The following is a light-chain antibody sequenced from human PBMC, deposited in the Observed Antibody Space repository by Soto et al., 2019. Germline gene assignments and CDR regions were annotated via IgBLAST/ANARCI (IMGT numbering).Light chain of an antibody. J-gene: IGKJ4*02. CDR2: VAS. V-gene: IGKV3-15*01. Sequence: EIVMTQSPATLSVSPGERATLSCRASQSVSSNLAWYQQKPGQTPKLLIYVASTRATGIPARFSGRGSGTECTLTISSLQSEDVAVYYCQQYNVWPLTCGGGPKVEFK. CDR3: QQYNVWPLT. CDR1: QSVSSN.